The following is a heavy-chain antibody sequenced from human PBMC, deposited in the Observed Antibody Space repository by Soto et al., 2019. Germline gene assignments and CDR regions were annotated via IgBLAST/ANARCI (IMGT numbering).Heavy chain of an antibody. V-gene: IGHV1-69*01. CDR2: IIPMFGTP. CDR1: GDAFTNYI. Sequence: QVQLVQSGAEVKKPGSSVKVSCKASGDAFTNYIFDWVRQAPGQGLEWMGGIIPMFGTPKYAQTFQDRVTISADVSTGTAYVERTSLRFDDTAVYYCARGRDQPPVGLYFDSWGEGTRVTVSS. CDR3: ARGRDQPPVGLYFDS. D-gene: IGHD1-26*01. J-gene: IGHJ4*02.